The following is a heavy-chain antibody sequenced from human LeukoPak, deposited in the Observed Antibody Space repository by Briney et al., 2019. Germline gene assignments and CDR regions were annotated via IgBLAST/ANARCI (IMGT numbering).Heavy chain of an antibody. D-gene: IGHD6-13*01. CDR3: ARGKKQQLTLFDY. CDR2: ISYDGSNK. J-gene: IGHJ4*02. CDR1: GYTFTSYA. V-gene: IGHV3-30-3*01. Sequence: SCKASGYTFTSYAMHWVRQAPGKGLEWVAVISYDGSNKYYADSVKGRFTISRDNSKNTLYLQMNSLRAEDTAVYYCARGKKQQLTLFDYWGQGTLVTVSS.